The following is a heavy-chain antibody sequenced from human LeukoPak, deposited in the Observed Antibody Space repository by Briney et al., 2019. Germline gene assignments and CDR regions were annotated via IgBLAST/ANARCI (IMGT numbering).Heavy chain of an antibody. V-gene: IGHV4-38-2*02. J-gene: IGHJ3*01. CDR2: IYHSGST. Sequence: SETLSLTCAVSDYFISSGHYWGWVRQPPGKGLEWIGSIYHSGSTYYNPSLKSRVTIPVDTSKNQFSLKLNSVAAADTALYYCATDLTRYFDTGGYWSAFDVWGQGTMVTVSS. CDR3: ATDLTRYFDTGGYWSAFDV. D-gene: IGHD3-22*01. CDR1: DYFISSGHY.